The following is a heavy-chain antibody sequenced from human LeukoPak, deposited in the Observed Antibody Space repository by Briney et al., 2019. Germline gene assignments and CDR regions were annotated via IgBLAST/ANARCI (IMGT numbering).Heavy chain of an antibody. D-gene: IGHD3-10*01. Sequence: SETLSLTCTVSGGSINNYYWSWLRQPPGKGLEWIGYNNGNTNYNPSLKSRVSISVDTSKNQFSLKLTSVTAADTAVYYCARSQSGSYYNVPYFDYWGQGTLVTVSS. V-gene: IGHV4-59*01. CDR2: NNGNT. CDR1: GGSINNYY. J-gene: IGHJ4*02. CDR3: ARSQSGSYYNVPYFDY.